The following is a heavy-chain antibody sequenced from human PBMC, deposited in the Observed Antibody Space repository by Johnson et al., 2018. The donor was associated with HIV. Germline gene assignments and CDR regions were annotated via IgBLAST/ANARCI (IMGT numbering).Heavy chain of an antibody. CDR2: ISASGGST. D-gene: IGHD3-3*01. CDR3: ARDGGEWLLSTAFDI. J-gene: IGHJ3*02. CDR1: GLTFSSYA. Sequence: VQLVESGGGLVQPGGSLRLSCAASGLTFSSYAMSWVRQAPGKGLEWVSGISASGGSTYYADSVKGRFTISRDNSKNTLYLQMNSLRAEDTAVYYCARDGGEWLLSTAFDIWGQGTMVTVSS. V-gene: IGHV3-23*04.